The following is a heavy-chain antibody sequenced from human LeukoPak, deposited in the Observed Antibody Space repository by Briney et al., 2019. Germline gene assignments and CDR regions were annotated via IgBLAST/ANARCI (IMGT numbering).Heavy chain of an antibody. V-gene: IGHV3-48*01. CDR1: GFTFSDYS. Sequence: GGSPRLSCTASGFTFSDYSMNWVRQAPGKGLEWISYISSGGSTIYYADSVKGRFTISRDNAKKSLYLDMNSLRAEDTAVYYCARDDLGTSYFYYGMDVWGQGTTVTVSS. D-gene: IGHD3/OR15-3a*01. J-gene: IGHJ6*02. CDR3: ARDDLGTSYFYYGMDV. CDR2: ISSGGSTI.